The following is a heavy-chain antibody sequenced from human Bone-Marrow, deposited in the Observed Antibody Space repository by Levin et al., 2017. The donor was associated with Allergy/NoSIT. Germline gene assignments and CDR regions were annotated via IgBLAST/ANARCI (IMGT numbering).Heavy chain of an antibody. V-gene: IGHV4-34*01. CDR1: GGSFSGYY. CDR3: ARGPPYGRFDY. Sequence: SETLSLTCAVYGGSFSGYYWSWIRQPPGKGLEWIGEINHSGSTNYNPSLKSRVTISVDTSKNQFSLKLSSVTAADTAVYYCARGPPYGRFDYWGQGTLVTVSS. CDR2: INHSGST. D-gene: IGHD3-10*01. J-gene: IGHJ4*02.